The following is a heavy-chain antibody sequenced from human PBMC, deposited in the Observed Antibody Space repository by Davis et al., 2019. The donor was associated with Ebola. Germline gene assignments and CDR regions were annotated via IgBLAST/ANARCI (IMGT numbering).Heavy chain of an antibody. J-gene: IGHJ4*02. Sequence: GGSLRLSCVVSGFIVSDKYMSWVRQAPGKGLEWVSVLYTDGRTYHSDSVKGRFTVSRDNTKNSLYLQMNTLRAEDTAVYFCARGVAVGGFYFDYWGQGTLVTVSS. CDR3: ARGVAVGGFYFDY. D-gene: IGHD6-19*01. CDR1: GFIVSDKY. CDR2: LYTDGRT. V-gene: IGHV3-53*01.